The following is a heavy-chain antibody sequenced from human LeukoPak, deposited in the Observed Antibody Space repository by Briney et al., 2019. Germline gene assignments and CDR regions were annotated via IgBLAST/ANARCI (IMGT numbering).Heavy chain of an antibody. CDR3: ARENNGYSSGWSDKDENDY. J-gene: IGHJ4*02. Sequence: PGGSLRLSCAASGFTFSSYEMNWVRQAPGKGLEWVSYISSSGSTIYYADSVKGRFTISRDNAKNSLYLQMNSLRAEDTAVYYCARENNGYSSGWSDKDENDYWGQGTLVTVSS. CDR1: GFTFSSYE. D-gene: IGHD6-19*01. CDR2: ISSSGSTI. V-gene: IGHV3-48*03.